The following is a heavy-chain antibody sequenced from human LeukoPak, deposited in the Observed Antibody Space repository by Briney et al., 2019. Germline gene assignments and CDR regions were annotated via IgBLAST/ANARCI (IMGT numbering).Heavy chain of an antibody. Sequence: SETLSLTCAVFGGSFIGYHWTWIRQSPGKGLEWIGHINHSGSANYSRSLKSLVTITIESSKNQFSLELSSVTAADSAMYFCARGKYDSSDYSGGWYYFDYWGQGTLVTVSS. D-gene: IGHD3-22*01. CDR1: GGSFIGYH. V-gene: IGHV4-34*01. J-gene: IGHJ4*02. CDR2: INHSGSA. CDR3: ARGKYDSSDYSGGWYYFDY.